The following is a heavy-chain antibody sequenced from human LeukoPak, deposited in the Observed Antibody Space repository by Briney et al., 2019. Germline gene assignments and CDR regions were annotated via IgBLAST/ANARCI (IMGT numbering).Heavy chain of an antibody. Sequence: SETLSLTCTVSGGSISSSSYYRGWIRQPPGKGLEWIGSIYYSGSTYYNPSLKSRVTISVDTSKNQFSLKLSSVTAADTAVYYCARHRFLGQQLVHPYFDYWGQGTLVTVSS. CDR2: IYYSGST. D-gene: IGHD6-13*01. V-gene: IGHV4-39*01. CDR1: GGSISSSSYY. J-gene: IGHJ4*02. CDR3: ARHRFLGQQLVHPYFDY.